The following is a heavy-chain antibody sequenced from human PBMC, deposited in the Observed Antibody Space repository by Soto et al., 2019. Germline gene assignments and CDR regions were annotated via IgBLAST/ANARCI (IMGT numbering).Heavy chain of an antibody. V-gene: IGHV1-24*01. J-gene: IGHJ4*02. CDR1: GYTLTELS. Sequence: VASVKVSCKVSGYTLTELSMHWVRQAPGKGLEWMGGFDPEDGETIYAQKFQGRVTMTEDTSTDTAYMELSSLRSEDTAVYYCATVYLEWELHPRFDYWGQGTLVTVSS. D-gene: IGHD1-26*01. CDR3: ATVYLEWELHPRFDY. CDR2: FDPEDGET.